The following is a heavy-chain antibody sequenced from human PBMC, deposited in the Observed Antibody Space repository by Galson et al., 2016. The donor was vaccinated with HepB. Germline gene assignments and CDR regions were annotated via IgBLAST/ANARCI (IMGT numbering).Heavy chain of an antibody. V-gene: IGHV1-18*01. CDR1: GYTFTSYG. Sequence: SVKVSCKASGYTFTSYGISWVRQAPGKGLEWMGWISAYNGNTNYAQKLKGRVTMTTDTSTSTAYMELRSLRSEDTAVYYCAKLTEDYYDSSGYFDYWGQGTLVTVSS. D-gene: IGHD3-22*01. J-gene: IGHJ4*02. CDR2: ISAYNGNT. CDR3: AKLTEDYYDSSGYFDY.